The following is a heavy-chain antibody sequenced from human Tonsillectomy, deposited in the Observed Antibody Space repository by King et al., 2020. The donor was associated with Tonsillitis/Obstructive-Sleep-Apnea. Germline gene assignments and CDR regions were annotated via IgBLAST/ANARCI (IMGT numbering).Heavy chain of an antibody. J-gene: IGHJ3*02. CDR3: ARPREAGRDDAFDI. V-gene: IGHV4-34*01. Sequence: VQLQQWGAGLLKPSETLSLTCAVYGGSFSAYDWSWIRQPPGKWLEWVGESNHIGRTNYSPSLKSRVTISVETSKNQFSLKWSSVTAADTAVYYCARPREAGRDDAFDIWGQGTMVTVSS. CDR1: GGSFSAYD. CDR2: SNHIGRT. D-gene: IGHD6-19*01.